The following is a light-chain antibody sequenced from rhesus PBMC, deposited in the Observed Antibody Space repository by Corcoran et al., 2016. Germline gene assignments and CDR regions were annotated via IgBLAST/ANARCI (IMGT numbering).Light chain of an antibody. V-gene: IGKV1-38*01. CDR3: QQRNSYPLT. J-gene: IGKJ4*01. CDR2: DAS. Sequence: DIQLTQSPSSLSASVGERVTITCRASQGISSYLAWYQQKPGKAPKLLIYDASNLQSGVPSRFSGSGSGTDFTLTISSLQPEDFAVYYCQQRNSYPLTFGGGTKVEIK. CDR1: QGISSY.